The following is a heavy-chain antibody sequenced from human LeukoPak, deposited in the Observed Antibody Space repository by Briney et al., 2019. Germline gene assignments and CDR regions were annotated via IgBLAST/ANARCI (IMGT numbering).Heavy chain of an antibody. CDR2: INNDGSST. V-gene: IGHV3-74*01. CDR3: ARDYFNYYGMDV. CDR1: GFTFSNYW. D-gene: IGHD2/OR15-2a*01. Sequence: PGGSLRLSCAASGFTFSNYWMHWVRQAPGKGLVWVSHINNDGSSTSYADSVKGRFTISRDNAKNTLYLQMNSLSAEDTAVYYCARDYFNYYGMDVWGQGTTVTVSS. J-gene: IGHJ6*02.